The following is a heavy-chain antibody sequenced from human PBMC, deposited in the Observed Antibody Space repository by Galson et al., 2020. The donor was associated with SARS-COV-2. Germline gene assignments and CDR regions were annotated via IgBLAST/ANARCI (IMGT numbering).Heavy chain of an antibody. D-gene: IGHD6-13*01. J-gene: IGHJ4*02. Sequence: ASETLSLTCTVSGGSISSYYWSWIRQPPGKGLEWIGYIYYDGSTNYDPSLKGRITMSVDTSKNQFSLRLSSVTAADTAVYYCARHLGLGSSSLYLDSWGRGTLVTVSS. CDR1: GGSISSYY. CDR3: ARHLGLGSSSLYLDS. CDR2: IYYDGST. V-gene: IGHV4-59*08.